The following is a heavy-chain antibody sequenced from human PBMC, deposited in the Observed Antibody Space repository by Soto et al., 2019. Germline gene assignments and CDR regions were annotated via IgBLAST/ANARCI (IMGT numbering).Heavy chain of an antibody. CDR1: GFSLNTGGMG. CDR3: VPSRGGGDCRPSYSSHYYYAMDV. Sequence: QITLKESGPTLVKPTQTLTLTCSFSGFSLNTGGMGVGWIRQPPGKALEWLALIYWDNDKRYSPSLKSRITITKDTSKDQVVHTLTPLDPVDSRTYYAVPSRGGGDCRPSYSSHYYYAMDVWGQGTAVTVSS. D-gene: IGHD2-21*02. V-gene: IGHV2-5*02. J-gene: IGHJ6*02. CDR2: IYWDNDK.